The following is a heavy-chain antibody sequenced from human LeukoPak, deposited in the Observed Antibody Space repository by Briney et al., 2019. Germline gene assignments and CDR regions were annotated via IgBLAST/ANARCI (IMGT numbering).Heavy chain of an antibody. D-gene: IGHD1-26*01. CDR1: GGTFSSYA. CDR2: IIPIFGTA. Sequence: GASVKVSCKASGGTFSSYAISWVRQAPGQGLEWMGGIIPIFGTANYAQKFQGRVTITTDESTSTAYMELSSLRSEDTAVYYCARDRIVGATRYFDYWGQGTLVTVSS. V-gene: IGHV1-69*05. CDR3: ARDRIVGATRYFDY. J-gene: IGHJ4*02.